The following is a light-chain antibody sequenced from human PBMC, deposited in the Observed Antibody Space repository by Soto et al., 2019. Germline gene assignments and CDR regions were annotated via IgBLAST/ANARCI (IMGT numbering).Light chain of an antibody. Sequence: IVGTQSPATLSLSPGERATLSCRASQSVSSYLAWYQQKPGQAPRPLIYDASNRATGIPARFSGSGSGTDFTLTISSLQPEDFAIYYCQQYNNLPLTFGGGTKVDIK. CDR3: QQYNNLPLT. V-gene: IGKV3-11*01. J-gene: IGKJ4*01. CDR2: DAS. CDR1: QSVSSY.